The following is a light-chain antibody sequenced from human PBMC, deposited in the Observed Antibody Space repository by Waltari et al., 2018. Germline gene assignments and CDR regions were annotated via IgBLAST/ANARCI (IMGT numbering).Light chain of an antibody. Sequence: QSVLTQPASLFGSPGQPITTSCTGTSSDVGYYNLVSWYQQHPGKAHKLMIYEVNKRPSGVSNPFSASRSGNTASLTIAGLQSEGEADYHCCSYAGGSTFVVFGGGTKLTVL. V-gene: IGLV2-23*02. J-gene: IGLJ2*01. CDR2: EVN. CDR1: SSDVGYYNL. CDR3: CSYAGGSTFVV.